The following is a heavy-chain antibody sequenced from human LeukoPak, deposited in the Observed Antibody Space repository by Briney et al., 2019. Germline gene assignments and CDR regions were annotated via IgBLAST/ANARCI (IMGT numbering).Heavy chain of an antibody. J-gene: IGHJ4*02. D-gene: IGHD5-12*01. V-gene: IGHV1-69*04. CDR1: GGTFSSYA. CDR2: IIPILGIA. CDR3: ARANISGYGYRRYFDY. Sequence: SVKVSCKASGGTFSSYAISWVRQAPGQGLEWMGRIIPILGIANYAQKFQGRVTITADKSTSTAYMELSSLRSEDTAVYYCARANISGYGYRRYFDYWGQGTLVTVSS.